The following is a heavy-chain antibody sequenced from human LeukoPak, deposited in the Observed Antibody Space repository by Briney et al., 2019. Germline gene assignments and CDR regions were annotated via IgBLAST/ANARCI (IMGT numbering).Heavy chain of an antibody. CDR2: IRPFNGNR. J-gene: IGHJ4*02. D-gene: IGHD6-19*01. CDR3: ARAFSASKSCDY. Sequence: GASVKVSCRTSGYDFSTYGITWVRQAPGQGLEYMGWIRPFNGNRNYAQKVQDRVTLTTDTSTSTVYMELRSLRSDDTAVYYCARAFSASKSCDYWGQGTLVTVSS. CDR1: GYDFSTYG. V-gene: IGHV1-18*01.